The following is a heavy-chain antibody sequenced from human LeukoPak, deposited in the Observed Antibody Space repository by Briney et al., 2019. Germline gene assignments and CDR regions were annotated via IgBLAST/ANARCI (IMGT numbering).Heavy chain of an antibody. CDR3: ARGWTGAARIGFDY. D-gene: IGHD6-6*01. CDR1: GGSFSGYY. V-gene: IGHV4-34*01. CDR2: INHSGST. Sequence: SEALSLTCAVYGGSFSGYYWSWIRQPPGKGLEWIGEINHSGSTNYNPSLKSRVTISVDTSKNQFSLKLSSVTAADTAVYYCARGWTGAARIGFDYWGQGTLVTVSS. J-gene: IGHJ4*02.